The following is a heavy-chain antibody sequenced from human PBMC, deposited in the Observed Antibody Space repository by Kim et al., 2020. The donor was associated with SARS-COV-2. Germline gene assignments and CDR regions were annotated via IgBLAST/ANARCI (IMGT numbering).Heavy chain of an antibody. CDR2: INHSGRT. J-gene: IGHJ2*01. CDR3: ARRLSNTSGWGSHYCDL. CDR1: GGSFSGYY. V-gene: IGHV4-34*01. Sequence: SETLSLTCAVYGGSFSGYYWSWIRQPPGKGLEWIGEINHSGRTNYNPSLKSRVTISVDTSKNQFSLKPTSVTAADAALYFCARRLSNTSGWGSHYCDLWG. D-gene: IGHD3-10*01.